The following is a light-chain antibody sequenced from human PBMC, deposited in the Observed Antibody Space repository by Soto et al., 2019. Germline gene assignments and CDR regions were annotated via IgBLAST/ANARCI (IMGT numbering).Light chain of an antibody. J-gene: IGLJ1*01. CDR3: SSYTSGSTPYV. V-gene: IGLV2-14*03. Sequence: QSALAQPASVSGSPGQSITISCTGTSSDFGAYDYVSWYQQYPGKAPKLMIYDVTDRPSGVSDRFFGSKSGNTASLTISGLQAEDEADYYCSSYTSGSTPYVFGTGTKVTVL. CDR2: DVT. CDR1: SSDFGAYDY.